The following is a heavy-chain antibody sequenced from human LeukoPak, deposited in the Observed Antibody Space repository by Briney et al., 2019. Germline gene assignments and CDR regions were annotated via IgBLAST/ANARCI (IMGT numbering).Heavy chain of an antibody. J-gene: IGHJ4*02. Sequence: PSETLSLTCAVYGGSFSGYYWSWIRQPPGKGLESIGEINHSGSTNYNPSLKSRVTISVDTSKNQFSLKLSSVTAADTAVYYCARGRGWTGYYFDYWGQGTLVTVSS. D-gene: IGHD2-15*01. CDR2: INHSGST. CDR1: GGSFSGYY. CDR3: ARGRGWTGYYFDY. V-gene: IGHV4-34*01.